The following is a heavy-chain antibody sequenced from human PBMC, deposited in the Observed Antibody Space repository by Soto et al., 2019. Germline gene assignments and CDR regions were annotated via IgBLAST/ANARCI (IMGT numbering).Heavy chain of an antibody. D-gene: IGHD6-6*01. CDR2: ISSSGSTI. CDR1: GFTFSSYE. Sequence: EVQLVESGGGLVQPGGSLRLSCAASGFTFSSYEMNWVRQAPGKGLEWVSYISSSGSTIYYADSVKGRFTISRDNAKNSLYLQMNSLRAEDTAVYYCARDLGPGIAARPGGWVGYYYGMDVWGQGTTVTVSS. J-gene: IGHJ6*02. CDR3: ARDLGPGIAARPGGWVGYYYGMDV. V-gene: IGHV3-48*03.